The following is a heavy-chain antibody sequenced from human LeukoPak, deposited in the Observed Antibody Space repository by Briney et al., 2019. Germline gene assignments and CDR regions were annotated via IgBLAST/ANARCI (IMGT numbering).Heavy chain of an antibody. CDR1: GYTFAGYY. D-gene: IGHD6-13*01. J-gene: IGHJ4*02. Sequence: ASVKVSCKASGYTFAGYYMHWVRQAPGQEFEWMGWINPNTGDTKYAQKFQGRVTTSVDTSKNQFSLKLSSVTAADTAVYYCARMGGNSWYFDYWGQGTLVTVSS. CDR2: INPNTGDT. CDR3: ARMGGNSWYFDY. V-gene: IGHV1-2*02.